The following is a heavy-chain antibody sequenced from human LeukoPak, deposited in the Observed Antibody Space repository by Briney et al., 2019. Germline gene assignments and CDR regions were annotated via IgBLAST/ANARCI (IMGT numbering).Heavy chain of an antibody. V-gene: IGHV1-24*01. CDR2: FDPEDGET. CDR3: ATTIPSFSGSYSRLDY. D-gene: IGHD1-26*01. CDR1: GYTLTELS. Sequence: GASVKVSCKVSGYTLTELSMHWVRQAPGKGLEWMGGFDPEDGETIYAQKFQGRVTMTEDTSTDTAYMELSSLRSEDTAVYYCATTIPSFSGSYSRLDYWGQGTLVTVSS. J-gene: IGHJ4*02.